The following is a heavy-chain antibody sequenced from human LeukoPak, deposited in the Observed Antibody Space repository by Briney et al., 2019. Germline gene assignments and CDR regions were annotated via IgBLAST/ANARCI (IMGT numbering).Heavy chain of an antibody. V-gene: IGHV3-48*03. CDR3: ARDNYDILTGYRWYFDL. D-gene: IGHD3-9*01. Sequence: GGSLRLSCAASGFTFSSYEMNRVRQAPGKGLEWVSHISSSGSTIYYADSVKGRFTISRDNAKNSLYLQMNSLRAEDTAVYYCARDNYDILTGYRWYFDLWGRGTLVTVSS. CDR2: ISSSGSTI. J-gene: IGHJ2*01. CDR1: GFTFSSYE.